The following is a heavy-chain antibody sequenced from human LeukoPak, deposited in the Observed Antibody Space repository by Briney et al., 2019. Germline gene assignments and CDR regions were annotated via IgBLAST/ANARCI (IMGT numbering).Heavy chain of an antibody. Sequence: SVKVSCKASGYTFTSYAISWVRQAPGQGLEWMGGIIPIFGTANYAQKFQGRVTITADESTSTAYMELSSLRSEDTAVYYCARARYYYDSSGYGAFDIWGQGTMVTVSS. CDR3: ARARYYYDSSGYGAFDI. V-gene: IGHV1-69*13. CDR2: IIPIFGTA. CDR1: GYTFTSYA. J-gene: IGHJ3*02. D-gene: IGHD3-22*01.